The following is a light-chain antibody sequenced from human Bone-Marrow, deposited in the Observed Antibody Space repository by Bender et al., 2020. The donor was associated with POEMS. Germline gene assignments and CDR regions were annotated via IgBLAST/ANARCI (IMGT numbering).Light chain of an antibody. CDR3: QAWDTYSVI. V-gene: IGLV3-1*01. J-gene: IGLJ2*01. Sequence: SYEVTQPPSVSVSPGKTASITCSGVDLGDKYVAWYQQKPGQSPVLVIYQDTKRPSGIPERFSGSNSGNTATLTISGTQAMDEADYYCQAWDTYSVIFGGGTKLTVL. CDR2: QDT. CDR1: DLGDKY.